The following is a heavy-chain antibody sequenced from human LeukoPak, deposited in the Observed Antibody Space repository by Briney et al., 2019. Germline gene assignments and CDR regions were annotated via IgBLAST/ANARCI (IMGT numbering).Heavy chain of an antibody. Sequence: SETLSLTCTVSGGSISSSSYYWGWIRQPPGKGLEWIGSIYHSGSTYYNPSLKSRVAPSVDTSKNQFSLKLSSVTAADTAVYYCARHDSSGYYFFDNWGQGTLVTVSS. CDR2: IYHSGST. V-gene: IGHV4-39*07. D-gene: IGHD3-22*01. J-gene: IGHJ4*02. CDR3: ARHDSSGYYFFDN. CDR1: GGSISSSSYY.